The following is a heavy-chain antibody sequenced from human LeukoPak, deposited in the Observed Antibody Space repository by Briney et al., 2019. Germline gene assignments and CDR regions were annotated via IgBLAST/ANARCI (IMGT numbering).Heavy chain of an antibody. Sequence: PGGSLRLSCKASTLSFGRYWMHWVRQAPGKGLIWVALIKSDGRDGRATLYADSVKGRFTISRDDAENSLYLQMNSLRVEDTAVYYCATGDSYGYDSWGQGTLVTVSS. CDR2: IKSDGRDGRAT. CDR1: TLSFGRYW. D-gene: IGHD5-18*01. CDR3: ATGDSYGYDS. J-gene: IGHJ4*02. V-gene: IGHV3-74*01.